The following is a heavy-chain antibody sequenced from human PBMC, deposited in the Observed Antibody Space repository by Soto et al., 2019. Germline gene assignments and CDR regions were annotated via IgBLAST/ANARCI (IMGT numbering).Heavy chain of an antibody. V-gene: IGHV3-15*01. J-gene: IGHJ6*02. Sequence: PGGSLRLSCAASGLPFSKAWMSWVRQAPGKGLEWVGRIKSKTDGGTIDYAAPVKGRFTISGDESKNTLYLQMNSLRTEDTGVYYCSTGGKYYGMDVWGQGTTVTVSS. CDR3: STGGKYYGMDV. CDR2: IKSKTDGGTI. CDR1: GLPFSKAW. D-gene: IGHD1-26*01.